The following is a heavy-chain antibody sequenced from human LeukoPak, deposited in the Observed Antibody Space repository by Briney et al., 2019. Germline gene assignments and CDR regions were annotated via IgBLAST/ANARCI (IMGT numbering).Heavy chain of an antibody. Sequence: GASVKVSCKASGYTFTRYAMNWVRQAPGQGLEWMGGIIPIFGTANYAQKFQGRVTITTDESTSTAYMELSSLRSEDTAVYYCARDVGAMGWFDPWGQGTLVTVSS. V-gene: IGHV1-69*05. CDR3: ARDVGAMGWFDP. CDR2: IIPIFGTA. J-gene: IGHJ5*02. D-gene: IGHD1-26*01. CDR1: GYTFTRYA.